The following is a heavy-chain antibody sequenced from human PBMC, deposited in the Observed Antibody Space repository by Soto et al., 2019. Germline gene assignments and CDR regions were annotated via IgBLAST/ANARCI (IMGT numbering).Heavy chain of an antibody. CDR2: IYSGGST. CDR1: GFTVSSNY. D-gene: IGHD6-6*01. J-gene: IGHJ4*02. Sequence: PGGSLRLSCAASGFTVSSNYMSWVRQAPGKGLEWVSVIYSGGSTYYADSVKGRFTISRHNSKNTLYLQMNSLRAEDTAVYYCASYGSSSLVPGGRRRDAVYWGQGTLGTVSS. CDR3: ASYGSSSLVPGGRRRDAVY. V-gene: IGHV3-53*04.